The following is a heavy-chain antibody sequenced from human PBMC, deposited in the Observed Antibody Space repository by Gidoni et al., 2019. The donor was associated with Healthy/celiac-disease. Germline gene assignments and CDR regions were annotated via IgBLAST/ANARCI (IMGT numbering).Heavy chain of an antibody. D-gene: IGHD3-10*01. V-gene: IGHV4-4*02. CDR2: IYQSGRT. CDR1: GGSIRSSNW. Sequence: QVQLQESGPGLVKPSGTLSLTCAVSGGSIRSSNWWSWVRQPPGKGLEWIGEIYQSGRTNYNPSLNSRVTISVDKSKNQFSLKLSSVTAADTAVYYCARERAHGSGSNLRYFEYWGQGTLVTVSS. CDR3: ARERAHGSGSNLRYFEY. J-gene: IGHJ4*02.